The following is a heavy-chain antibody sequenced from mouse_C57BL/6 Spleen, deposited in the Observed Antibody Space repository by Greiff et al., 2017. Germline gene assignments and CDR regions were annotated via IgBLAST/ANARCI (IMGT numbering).Heavy chain of an antibody. D-gene: IGHD1-1*01. V-gene: IGHV5-17*01. CDR1: GFTFSDYG. J-gene: IGHJ4*01. Sequence: EVHLVESGGGLVKPGGSLKLSCAASGFTFSDYGMHWVRQAPEKGLEWVAYISSGSSTIYYADTVKGRFTISRDNAKNTLFLQMTSLRSEDTAVYSCARRGGSSYGYAMDYWGQGTSVTVSS. CDR2: ISSGSSTI. CDR3: ARRGGSSYGYAMDY.